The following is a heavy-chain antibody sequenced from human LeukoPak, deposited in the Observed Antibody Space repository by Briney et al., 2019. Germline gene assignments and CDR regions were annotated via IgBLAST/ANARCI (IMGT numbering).Heavy chain of an antibody. CDR1: GFSFSSFA. D-gene: IGHD3-16*01. CDR3: AKANWVSSTDAVR. V-gene: IGHV3-23*01. CDR2: TRGNSET. Sequence: GASLRLSCAASGFSFSSFAMSSVRQRPAGVLKWVSSTRGNSETFYAVSVKGRFTLSRDSSRKTVYFQLNNLRVEDTAIYYCAKANWVSSTDAVRWGQGTLVTVSS. J-gene: IGHJ4*02.